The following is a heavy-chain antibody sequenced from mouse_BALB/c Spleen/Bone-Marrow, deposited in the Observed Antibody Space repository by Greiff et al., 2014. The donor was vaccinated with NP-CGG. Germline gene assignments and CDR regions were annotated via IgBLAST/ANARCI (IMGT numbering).Heavy chain of an antibody. CDR3: ARKGELYYDNPYWYFDV. CDR2: FNPYNDGT. V-gene: IGHV1-14*01. CDR1: GYTFTSYV. D-gene: IGHD2-1*01. Sequence: EVQLQQSGPELVKPGASVKMSCKASGYTFTSYVMHWVKQKPGQGLEWIGYFNPYNDGTKYNEKFKGKATLTSDKSSSTAYMELSSLTSEDAAVYYCARKGELYYDNPYWYFDVWGAGTTVTISS. J-gene: IGHJ1*01.